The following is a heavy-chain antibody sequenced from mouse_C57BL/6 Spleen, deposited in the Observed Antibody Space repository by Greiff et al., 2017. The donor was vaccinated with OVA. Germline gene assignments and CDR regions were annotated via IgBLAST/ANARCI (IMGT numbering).Heavy chain of an antibody. V-gene: IGHV1-54*01. D-gene: IGHD1-1*01. CDR1: GYAFTNYW. CDR2: INPGSGGT. Sequence: VKLMESGAELVRPGTSVKLSCKASGYAFTNYWIEWVKQRPGQGLEWIGVINPGSGGTNYNEKFKGKATLTADKSSSTAYIQLRSLTSEDSAACVCARSRYNGSSYYAMDDWGQGTSVTVSS. J-gene: IGHJ4*01. CDR3: ARSRYNGSSYYAMDD.